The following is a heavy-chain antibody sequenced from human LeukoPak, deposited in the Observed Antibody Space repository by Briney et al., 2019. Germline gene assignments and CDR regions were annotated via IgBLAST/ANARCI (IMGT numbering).Heavy chain of an antibody. CDR2: IYTSEST. CDR1: GGSISSYY. J-gene: IGHJ5*02. D-gene: IGHD3-10*01. Sequence: PSETLSLTCTVSGGSISSYYWSWIRQPAGKGLEWIGRIYTSESTNYNPSLKSRVTMSVDTSKNQFSLKLSSVTAADTAVYYCARAVYYGSGSFSHFDPWGQGTLVTVSS. CDR3: ARAVYYGSGSFSHFDP. V-gene: IGHV4-4*07.